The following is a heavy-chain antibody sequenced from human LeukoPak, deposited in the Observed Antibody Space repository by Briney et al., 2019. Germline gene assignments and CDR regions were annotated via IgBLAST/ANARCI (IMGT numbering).Heavy chain of an antibody. CDR3: AQGAVMGPLDH. CDR1: GFIFSDYY. J-gene: IGHJ4*02. CDR2: ISSSSSTI. Sequence: GGSLRLSCAASGFIFSDYYMSWTRQAPGKGLEWVSYISSSSSTIYYADSVKGRFTISRDNAKNSLYLQMNSLRAEDTAVYYCAQGAVMGPLDHWGQGTLVTVSS. V-gene: IGHV3-11*04. D-gene: IGHD3-16*01.